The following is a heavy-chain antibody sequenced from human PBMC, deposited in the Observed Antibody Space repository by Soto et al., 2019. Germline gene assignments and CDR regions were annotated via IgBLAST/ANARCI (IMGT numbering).Heavy chain of an antibody. CDR2: IFSNDEK. V-gene: IGHV2-26*01. D-gene: IGHD6-19*01. CDR1: GFSLSNARMG. J-gene: IGHJ6*02. CDR3: ARVAVAGHPGNYYYYGMDV. Sequence: SGPTLVNPTETLTLTCTVSGFSLSNARMGVSWIRQPQGTALEWLAHIFSNDEKSYSTSLKSRLTISKDTSKSQVVLTMTNMDPVDTATYYCARVAVAGHPGNYYYYGMDVWGQGTTVTVSS.